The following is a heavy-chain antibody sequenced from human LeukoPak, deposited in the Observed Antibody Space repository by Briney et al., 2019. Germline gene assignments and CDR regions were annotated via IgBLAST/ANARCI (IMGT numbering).Heavy chain of an antibody. CDR1: GLSLSNSA. J-gene: IGHJ4*02. CDR3: ATVGGFCPSSNCYAYFDY. CDR2: LTGAGTGT. Sequence: GGSLRLSCVASGLSLSNSAMTWVRQAPGKGLEWVSILTGAGTGTFYADSVKGRFSISRDISTNTLYLQMASLGVDDTALYYCATVGGFCPSSNCYAYFDYWGQGSPVTVSS. V-gene: IGHV3-23*01. D-gene: IGHD2-2*01.